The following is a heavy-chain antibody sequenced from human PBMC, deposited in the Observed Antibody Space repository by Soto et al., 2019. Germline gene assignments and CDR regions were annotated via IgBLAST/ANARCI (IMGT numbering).Heavy chain of an antibody. CDR1: GYSFTTHD. Sequence: ASVKVSCKASGYSFTTHDMHWVRQAPGQSLEWMGWISAGSGNTKYSQKFQGRVTFTRDTSASTAYLELSSLRSEDTAVYYCARVISGWSSFDYWGQGILVTVSS. D-gene: IGHD6-19*01. J-gene: IGHJ4*02. CDR2: ISAGSGNT. CDR3: ARVISGWSSFDY. V-gene: IGHV1-3*01.